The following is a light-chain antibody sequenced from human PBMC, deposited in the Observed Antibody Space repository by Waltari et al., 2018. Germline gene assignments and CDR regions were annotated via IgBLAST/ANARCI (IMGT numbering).Light chain of an antibody. V-gene: IGKV3-11*01. CDR2: DTS. Sequence: DIVLTQSPATLSLSPGERATLSCRASQGVSYYLAWYQQRPGQAPRLLIYDTSHRATGIPDRFSGSGSETDFTLTISSLEPEDFAVYYCQQRRNWPLTFGGGTKVEIK. J-gene: IGKJ4*01. CDR1: QGVSYY. CDR3: QQRRNWPLT.